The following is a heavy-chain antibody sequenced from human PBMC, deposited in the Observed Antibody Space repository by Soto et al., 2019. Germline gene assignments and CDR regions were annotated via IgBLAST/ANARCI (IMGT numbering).Heavy chain of an antibody. V-gene: IGHV3-30*18. J-gene: IGHJ4*02. CDR2: ISYDGSNK. D-gene: IGHD6-25*01. CDR1: GFTFSSYG. Sequence: QSGGSLRLSCAASGFTFSSYGMHWVRQAPGKGLEWVAVISYDGSNKYYADSVKGRFTISRDNSKNTLYLQMNSLRAEDTAVYYCAKDRRYSSGETSEFDYWGQGTLVTVSS. CDR3: AKDRRYSSGETSEFDY.